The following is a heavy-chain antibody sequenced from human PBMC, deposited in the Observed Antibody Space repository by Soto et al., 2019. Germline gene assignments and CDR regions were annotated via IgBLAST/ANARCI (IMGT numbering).Heavy chain of an antibody. J-gene: IGHJ6*02. D-gene: IGHD1-7*01. V-gene: IGHV1-69*05. CDR3: ASHVITGTCVYYYCMDV. CDR1: GGTFSSYA. CDR2: IIPIFGTA. Sequence: QVQLVQSGAEVKKPGSSVKVSCKASGGTFSSYAISWVRQAPGQGLEWMGGIIPIFGTANYAQKFQGRVTXTXXESTSTAHRELSSLRSEDTAGYYCASHVITGTCVYYYCMDVWGQGTTVTGSS.